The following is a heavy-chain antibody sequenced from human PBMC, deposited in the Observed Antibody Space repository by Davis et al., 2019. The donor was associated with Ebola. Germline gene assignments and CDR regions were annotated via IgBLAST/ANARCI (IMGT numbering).Heavy chain of an antibody. CDR3: ARDEGRYFDY. V-gene: IGHV1-18*04. CDR2: TSAYNGNT. Sequence: AASVKVSCKASGYTFPSSGISWLRHPPGQGLEWRGWTSAYNGNTNYAQKFQGRVTMTTDTSTRTAYMELRSLRHDDTAVYYCARDEGRYFDYWGQGTLVTVSS. CDR1: GYTFPSSG. J-gene: IGHJ4*02.